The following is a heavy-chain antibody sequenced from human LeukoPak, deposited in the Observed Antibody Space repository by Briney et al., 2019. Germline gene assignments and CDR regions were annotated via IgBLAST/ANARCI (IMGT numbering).Heavy chain of an antibody. Sequence: ASVKVSCKASGYTFTGYYMHWVRQAPGQGLEWMGWINPNSGGTNYAQKFQGRVTMTRDTSISTAYMELSRLRSDDTAVYYCARDDLITIFGVVITHSAFDIWGQGTMVTVSS. CDR3: ARDDLITIFGVVITHSAFDI. CDR1: GYTFTGYY. V-gene: IGHV1-2*02. D-gene: IGHD3-3*01. J-gene: IGHJ3*02. CDR2: INPNSGGT.